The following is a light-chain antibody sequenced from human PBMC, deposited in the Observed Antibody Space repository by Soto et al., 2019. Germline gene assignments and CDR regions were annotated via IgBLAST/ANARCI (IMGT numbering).Light chain of an antibody. Sequence: EIVLTQSPGTLSLSPGEGATLSCRASQDVDNNFLAWYQQRPGQAPRLLIYASSRRATGIPDRFSGSGSGTYFTLTISRVGPEDTAVYFCHQYYSSITFGGGTKVEVK. CDR1: QDVDNNF. CDR2: ASS. J-gene: IGKJ4*01. V-gene: IGKV3-20*01. CDR3: HQYYSSIT.